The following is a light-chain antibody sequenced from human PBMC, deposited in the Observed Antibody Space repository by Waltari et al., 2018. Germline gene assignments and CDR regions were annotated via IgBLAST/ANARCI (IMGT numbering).Light chain of an antibody. V-gene: IGLV5-39*01. Sequence: QPVLTQPTSLSASPGASARFTCTLHSGINVGTYRISWYQQQPGSLPRYLLRFQSDSDKQQGSGVPSRFSGSKEPSTNAGLLLISGLQSEDEADYYCAIWYSSAWVFGGGTKLTVL. CDR1: SGINVGTYR. CDR3: AIWYSSAWV. CDR2: FQSDSDK. J-gene: IGLJ2*01.